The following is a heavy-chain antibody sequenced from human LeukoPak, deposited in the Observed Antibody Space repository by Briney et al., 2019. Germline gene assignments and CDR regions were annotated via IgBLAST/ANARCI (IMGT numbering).Heavy chain of an antibody. D-gene: IGHD1-1*01. CDR3: TGGFGHNWSPFEN. J-gene: IGHJ4*02. V-gene: IGHV3-74*01. CDR1: GLTFRNYW. CDR2: INGDGSDI. Sequence: GGSLRLSCAVSGLTFRNYWMHWVRQAPGKGLVWVSRINGDGSDISYADSVKGRFTISRDNAKNTLSLQMNSLTDDDTALYYCTGGFGHNWSPFENWGQGNLVTVSS.